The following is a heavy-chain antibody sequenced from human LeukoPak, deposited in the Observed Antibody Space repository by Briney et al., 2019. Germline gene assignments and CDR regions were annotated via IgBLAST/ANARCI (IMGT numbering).Heavy chain of an antibody. D-gene: IGHD5-18*01. J-gene: IGHJ4*02. Sequence: SETLSLTCTVSGGSISSFYWSWIPRPPGKGLEWIAYIYYSGGTNYNPTLKSPVTISVDTSKNQFSLKLSSMTAADTAVYYCARGLSLQGQGYSYGFDSWGQGTLVTVSS. CDR1: GGSISSFY. CDR3: ARGLSLQGQGYSYGFDS. CDR2: IYYSGGT. V-gene: IGHV4-59*01.